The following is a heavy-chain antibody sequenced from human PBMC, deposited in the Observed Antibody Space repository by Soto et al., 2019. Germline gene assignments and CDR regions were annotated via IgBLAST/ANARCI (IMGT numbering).Heavy chain of an antibody. CDR2: ISGSGVST. CDR3: AKDSADCSGAACHSYFSFSGMDF. CDR1: GSTLSSYA. D-gene: IGHD2-15*01. V-gene: IGHV3-23*01. Sequence: EVQLLESGGGLVQPGASLRLSCAASGSTLSSYAMSWVRQAPGKGLEWVSSISGSGVSTYYADSVKGRFTISRDNSKDTLYLQMNSLRAEDTAVYYCAKDSADCSGAACHSYFSFSGMDFWGQGTTVTVSS. J-gene: IGHJ6*02.